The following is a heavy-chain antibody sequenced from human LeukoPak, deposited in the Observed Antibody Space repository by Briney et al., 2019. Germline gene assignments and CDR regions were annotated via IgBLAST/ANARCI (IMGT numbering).Heavy chain of an antibody. V-gene: IGHV3-21*01. Sequence: PGGSLRLSCAASGFTFSSYSMNWVRQAPGKGLEWVSSISSSSSYIYYADSVKGRFTISRDNAKNSLYLQMNSLRAEDTAVYYCATPPGDYGGNNPFDYWGQGTLVTVSS. CDR3: ATPPGDYGGNNPFDY. J-gene: IGHJ4*02. CDR2: ISSSSSYI. CDR1: GFTFSSYS. D-gene: IGHD4-23*01.